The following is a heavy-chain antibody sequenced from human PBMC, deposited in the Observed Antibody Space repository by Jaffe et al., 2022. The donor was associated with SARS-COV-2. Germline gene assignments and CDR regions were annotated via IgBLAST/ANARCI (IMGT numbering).Heavy chain of an antibody. CDR3: AKAKAVAGTIAIFDY. Sequence: EVQLVESGGGLVQPGRSLRLSCAASGFTFDDYAMHWVRQAPGKGLEWVSGISWNSGSIGYADSVKGRFTISRDNAKNSLYLQMNSLRAEDTALYYCAKAKAVAGTIAIFDYWGQGTLVTVSS. J-gene: IGHJ4*02. D-gene: IGHD6-19*01. V-gene: IGHV3-9*01. CDR2: ISWNSGSI. CDR1: GFTFDDYA.